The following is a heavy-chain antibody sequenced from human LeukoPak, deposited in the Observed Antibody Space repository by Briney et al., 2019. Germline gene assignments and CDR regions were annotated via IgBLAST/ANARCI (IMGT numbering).Heavy chain of an antibody. CDR2: IFHSGST. D-gene: IGHD3-22*01. J-gene: IGHJ4*02. V-gene: IGHV4-59*01. CDR1: GGSMNSYY. Sequence: SETLSLTCTVSGGSMNSYYWSWIRQPPGKGLEWIGHIFHSGSTNDNPSLKSRVTISVDPSKNQFSLRLRSVTAADTAVYYCARTYYDSWGYYEVTYWGQGTLVTVSS. CDR3: ARTYYDSWGYYEVTY.